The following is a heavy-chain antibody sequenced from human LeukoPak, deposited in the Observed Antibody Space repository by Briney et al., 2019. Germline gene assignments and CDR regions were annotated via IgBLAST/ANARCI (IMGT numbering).Heavy chain of an antibody. CDR3: ASAYYYDSSGLPRYFQH. CDR2: INHSGST. D-gene: IGHD3-22*01. V-gene: IGHV4-34*01. CDR1: GGSFSGYY. Sequence: SETLSLTCAVYGGSFSGYYWSWIRQPPGKGLEWIGEINHSGSTNYNPSLKSRVTISVDTSKNQFSLKLSSVTAADTAVYYCASAYYYDSSGLPRYFQHWGQGTLVTVSS. J-gene: IGHJ1*01.